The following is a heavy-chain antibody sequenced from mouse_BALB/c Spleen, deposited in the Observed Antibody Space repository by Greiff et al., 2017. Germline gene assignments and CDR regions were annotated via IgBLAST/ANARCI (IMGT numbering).Heavy chain of an antibody. CDR2: IYPGDGDT. D-gene: IGHD2-3*01. CDR3: ARCYDGYYGWFAY. CDR1: GYTFTSYW. Sequence: QVQLQQSGAELARPGASVKLSCKASGYTFTSYWMQWVKQRPGQGLEWIGAIYPGDGDTRYTQKFKGKATLTADKSSSTAYMQLSSLASEDSAVYYCARCYDGYYGWFAYWGQGTLVTVSA. V-gene: IGHV1-87*01. J-gene: IGHJ3*01.